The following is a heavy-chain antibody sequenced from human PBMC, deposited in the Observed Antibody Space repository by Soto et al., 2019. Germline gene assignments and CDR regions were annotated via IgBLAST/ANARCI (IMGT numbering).Heavy chain of an antibody. Sequence: SVKVSCKASGGTFSSYTISWVRQAPGQGLEWMGRIIPILGIANYAQKFQGRVTITADKSTSTAYMELSSLRSEDTAVYYCAEGGSRYSGYDDYYYYMDVWGKGTTVTVSS. J-gene: IGHJ6*03. CDR3: AEGGSRYSGYDDYYYYMDV. CDR2: IIPILGIA. V-gene: IGHV1-69*02. D-gene: IGHD5-12*01. CDR1: GGTFSSYT.